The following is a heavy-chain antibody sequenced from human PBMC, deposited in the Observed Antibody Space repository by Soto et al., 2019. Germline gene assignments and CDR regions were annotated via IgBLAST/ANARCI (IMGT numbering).Heavy chain of an antibody. CDR1: GFTFSSYA. V-gene: IGHV3-23*01. Sequence: GGSLRLSCAASGFTFSSYAMSWVRQAPGKGLEWVSAISGSGGNTYYADSVKGRFTISRDNSKNSLYLQMNSLRAEDTAVYYCARTGGVNDFWSGDTKYYFDYWGQGTLVTVSS. D-gene: IGHD3-3*01. J-gene: IGHJ4*02. CDR3: ARTGGVNDFWSGDTKYYFDY. CDR2: ISGSGGNT.